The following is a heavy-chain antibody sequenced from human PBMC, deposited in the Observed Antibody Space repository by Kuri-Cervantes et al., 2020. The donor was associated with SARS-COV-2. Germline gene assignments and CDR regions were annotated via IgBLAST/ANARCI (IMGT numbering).Heavy chain of an antibody. D-gene: IGHD3-3*01. CDR2: IFSNDEK. V-gene: IGHV2-26*01. CDR3: ARSPYDFWSGSKDAFDI. J-gene: IGHJ3*02. Sequence: SGPTLVKPTQTLTLTCTFSGFSLSNARMGVSWIRQPPGKALEWLAHIFSNDEKSYSTSLKSRLTISKDTSKSQVVLTMTNMDPVDTATYYCARSPYDFWSGSKDAFDIWGQGTMVTVSS. CDR1: GFSLSNARMG.